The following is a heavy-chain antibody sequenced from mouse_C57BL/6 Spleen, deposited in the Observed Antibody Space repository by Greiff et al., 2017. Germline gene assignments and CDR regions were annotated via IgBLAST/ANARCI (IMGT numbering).Heavy chain of an antibody. CDR3: ARDQGNYGSSPFAY. D-gene: IGHD1-1*01. CDR2: ISDGGSYT. CDR1: GFTFSSYA. Sequence: EVQGVESGGGLVKPGGSLKLSCAASGFTFSSYAMSWVRQTPEKRLEWVATISDGGSYTYYPDNVKGRFTISRDNAKNNLYLQMSHLKSEDTAMYYCARDQGNYGSSPFAYWGQGTLVTVSA. J-gene: IGHJ3*01. V-gene: IGHV5-4*01.